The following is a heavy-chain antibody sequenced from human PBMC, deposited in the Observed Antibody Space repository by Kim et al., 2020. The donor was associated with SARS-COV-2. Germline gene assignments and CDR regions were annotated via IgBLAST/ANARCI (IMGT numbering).Heavy chain of an antibody. CDR1: GGTFSSYA. CDR3: AAYYYGSGSYYYYGMDV. CDR2: IIPILGTA. V-gene: IGHV1-69*13. J-gene: IGHJ6*02. D-gene: IGHD3-10*01. Sequence: SVKVSCKASGGTFSSYAISWVRQAPGQGLEWMGGIIPILGTANYAQKFQGRVTITADESTSTAYMELSSLRSEDTAVYYCAAYYYGSGSYYYYGMDVWGQGTTVTVSS.